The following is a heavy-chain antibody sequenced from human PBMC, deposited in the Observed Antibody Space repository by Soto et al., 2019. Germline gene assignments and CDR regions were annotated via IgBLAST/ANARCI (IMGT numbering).Heavy chain of an antibody. CDR2: IYYGGNT. V-gene: IGHV4-59*01. CDR1: GCSISSYY. J-gene: IGHJ4*02. CDR3: GRGEVDRYNWNYGIDY. D-gene: IGHD1-7*01. Sequence: XETLSLTCTVSGCSISSYYWSWIRQPPGKGLEWIGYIYYGGNTNYNPSLKSRVTISVDTSKNQFSLKLSSVTAADTAVYYCGRGEVDRYNWNYGIDYWGQGTLVTVSS.